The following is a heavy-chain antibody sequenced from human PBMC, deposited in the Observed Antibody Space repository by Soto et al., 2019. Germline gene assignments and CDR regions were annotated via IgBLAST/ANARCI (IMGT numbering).Heavy chain of an antibody. Sequence: GGSLRLACVASGFSLSDYAVNWVRQAPGKGLEWVSFISSDSRTIYYADSVEGRFTVSRDNARNSVSLQMDSLRDEDAAVYYCARIKLVLWFFINVDVYEIDVRAQRTPVTGSS. CDR2: ISSDSRTI. CDR3: ARIKLVLWFFINVDVYEIDV. CDR1: GFSLSDYA. D-gene: IGHD2-21*01. J-gene: IGHJ6*02. V-gene: IGHV3-48*02.